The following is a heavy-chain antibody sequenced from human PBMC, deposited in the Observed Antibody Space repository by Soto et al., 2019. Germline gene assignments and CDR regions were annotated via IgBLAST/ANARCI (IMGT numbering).Heavy chain of an antibody. CDR1: GFTFSDYA. CDR2: ISANGQGI. Sequence: PGGSLRLSCEASGFTFSDYAFSWVRQAPGKGLEWVSAISANGQGIYYADSVRGRFTISRDNSKNTVFLHMDSLRAEDTAVYYCAKDRDYPRDQFHYWGQGTLVTVSS. CDR3: AKDRDYPRDQFHY. D-gene: IGHD2-2*01. J-gene: IGHJ4*02. V-gene: IGHV3-23*01.